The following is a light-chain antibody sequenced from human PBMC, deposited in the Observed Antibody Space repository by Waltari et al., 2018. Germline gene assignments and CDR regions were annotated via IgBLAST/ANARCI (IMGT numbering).Light chain of an antibody. CDR1: QGIRND. J-gene: IGKJ1*01. V-gene: IGKV1-6*01. CDR3: LQDYSYPWT. Sequence: AIQMTQSPSSLSASVGDRVTITCRASQGIRNDVGWYHQRPGRAPILLIYEGSTLQSGVPSRVSGSGSGTGFTLTISSLQPEDSGTYYCLQDYSYPWTFGQGTKVEIK. CDR2: EGS.